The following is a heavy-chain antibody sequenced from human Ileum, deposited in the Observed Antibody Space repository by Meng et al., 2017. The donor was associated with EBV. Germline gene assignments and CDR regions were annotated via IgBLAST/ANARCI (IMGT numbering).Heavy chain of an antibody. CDR3: TRQGQDL. Sequence: QGKVVESGGVVVQPGRSLRLSCVVSGLTFSKQIIHWIRQAPGEGLDWVAVISSENYTYYSDSVKGRFTITRDNSANTVCLQMDNLGPQDTALYFCTRQGQDLWGQGTLVTVSS. V-gene: IGHV3-30*03. CDR1: GLTFSKQI. J-gene: IGHJ4*02. CDR2: ISSENYT. D-gene: IGHD2-15*01.